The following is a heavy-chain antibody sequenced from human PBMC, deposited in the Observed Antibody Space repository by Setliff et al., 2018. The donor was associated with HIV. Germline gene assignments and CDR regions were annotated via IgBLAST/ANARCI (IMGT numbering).Heavy chain of an antibody. J-gene: IGHJ4*02. CDR2: INHSGNT. CDR1: HGSFSGYY. D-gene: IGHD3-22*01. Sequence: PSETLSLTCAFYHGSFSGYYWSWIRQPPGKGLEWIGEINHSGNTNYNPSLERRVTISADTSQNQFSLKLSSVTAADTAVYYCARGRSMPTLTTWGQGALVTVSS. V-gene: IGHV4-34*01. CDR3: ARGRSMPTLTT.